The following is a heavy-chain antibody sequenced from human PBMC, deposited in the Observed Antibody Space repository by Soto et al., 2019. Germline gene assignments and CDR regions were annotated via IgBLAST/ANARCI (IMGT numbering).Heavy chain of an antibody. CDR2: VYYTGST. Sequence: GTLALTRTVSGDSISTFYWGWIRQSPGKELEWIGYVYYTGSTNYNPSLKSRVTISVDRSKNQFSLKLTSANAAETAVYYCARGRTVRNYADDSSDYFYFFDYWGQGTQVTVSS. CDR1: GDSISTFY. D-gene: IGHD3-22*01. J-gene: IGHJ4*02. V-gene: IGHV4-59*01. CDR3: ARGRTVRNYADDSSDYFYFFDY.